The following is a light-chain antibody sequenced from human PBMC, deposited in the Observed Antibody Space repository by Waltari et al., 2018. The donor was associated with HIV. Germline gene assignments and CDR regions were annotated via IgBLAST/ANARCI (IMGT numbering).Light chain of an antibody. CDR1: SLRSYY. CDR3: HSRDSSGSHVV. J-gene: IGLJ2*01. V-gene: IGLV3-19*01. CDR2: GKN. Sequence: LAHSPAVSVALGQTVRITCQGDSLRSYYASWYKQKPGQTPVLVIFGKNNRPSGIPDRFSGSSSGSTASLIITGAQAEDEADYYCHSRDSSGSHVVLGGGTKLTV.